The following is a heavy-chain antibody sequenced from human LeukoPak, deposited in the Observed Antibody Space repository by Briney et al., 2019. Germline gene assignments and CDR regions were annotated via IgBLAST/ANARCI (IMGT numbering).Heavy chain of an antibody. J-gene: IGHJ4*02. D-gene: IGHD3-10*01. V-gene: IGHV4-38-2*02. Sequence: PSETLSLTCTVSGYSISSGYYWGWIRQPPGKGLEWIGSIYHSGSTYYNPSLKSRVAISVDTSKNQFSLKLSSVTAAGTAVYYCARDLGDSGVAYWGQGTLVTVSS. CDR3: ARDLGDSGVAY. CDR1: GYSISSGYY. CDR2: IYHSGST.